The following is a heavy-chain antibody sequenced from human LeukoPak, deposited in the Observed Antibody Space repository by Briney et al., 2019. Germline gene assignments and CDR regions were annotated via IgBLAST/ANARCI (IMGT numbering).Heavy chain of an antibody. CDR3: ARDRLEGPEYTSSSAPDY. J-gene: IGHJ4*02. CDR1: GFIFSSYW. V-gene: IGHV3-7*01. D-gene: IGHD6-6*01. Sequence: PGGSLRLSCAASGFIFSSYWMSWVRQAPGKGLEGVANIKQDGSEKYYVDSVKGRFTISRDNAKNSLYLEMNSLRAEDTAVYYCARDRLEGPEYTSSSAPDYWGQGTLVTVSS. CDR2: IKQDGSEK.